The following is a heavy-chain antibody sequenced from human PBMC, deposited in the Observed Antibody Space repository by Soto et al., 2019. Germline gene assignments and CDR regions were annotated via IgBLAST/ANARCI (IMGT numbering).Heavy chain of an antibody. J-gene: IGHJ6*02. CDR1: GGFVSSSSYS. CDR3: ARLNGYCISTNCHGYYGMDV. Sequence: SETLSLTCSVSGGFVSSSSYSWGWIRQSPGKGLEWIGTIYSSENAYYNPSLLSRVTISVDTSKNEFSLRLSSVTAADTAVYYCARLNGYCISTNCHGYYGMDVWGQGTTVTVSS. CDR2: IYSSENA. V-gene: IGHV4-39*01. D-gene: IGHD2-2*01.